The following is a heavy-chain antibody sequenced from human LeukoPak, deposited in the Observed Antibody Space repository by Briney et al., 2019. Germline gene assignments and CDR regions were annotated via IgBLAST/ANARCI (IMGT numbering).Heavy chain of an antibody. V-gene: IGHV3-23*01. CDR3: AKATGYLL. CDR1: GFTFSSYA. J-gene: IGHJ4*02. Sequence: GGSLRLSCAASGFTFSSYAMSWVRQAPGKGLEWVSAISGSPGSTYYADSVKGRFTISRDNSENTLFLRMNSLRAEDTAVYYCAKATGYLLWGQGTLVIVSS. D-gene: IGHD1-14*01. CDR2: ISGSPGST.